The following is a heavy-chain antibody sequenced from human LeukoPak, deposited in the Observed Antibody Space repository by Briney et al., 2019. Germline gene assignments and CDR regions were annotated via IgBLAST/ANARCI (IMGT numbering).Heavy chain of an antibody. Sequence: SETLSLTCVVSGDSITNGYYCGWIRQPPGKGLQWIGSIYYSGSTYYNPSLKSRVTISVATSKNQLSLRLNSVTAADTAVYYCARPGATATDGFDIWGQGTLVTVSS. CDR2: IYYSGST. J-gene: IGHJ3*02. CDR1: GDSITNGYY. V-gene: IGHV4-38-2*01. CDR3: ARPGATATDGFDI. D-gene: IGHD2-2*01.